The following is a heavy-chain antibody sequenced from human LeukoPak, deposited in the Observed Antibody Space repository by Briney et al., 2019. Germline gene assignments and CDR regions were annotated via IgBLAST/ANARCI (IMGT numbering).Heavy chain of an antibody. CDR3: AKGTTGTTGRWFDP. J-gene: IGHJ5*02. Sequence: QPGRSLRLSCAASGFTFVDYAMHWVRQAPGKGLEWVSGISWNSGNIGYADSVKGRFTISRDNAKNSLYLQMNSLRAEDMALYYCAKGTTGTTGRWFDPWGQGTLVTVSS. CDR1: GFTFVDYA. V-gene: IGHV3-9*03. D-gene: IGHD1-1*01. CDR2: ISWNSGNI.